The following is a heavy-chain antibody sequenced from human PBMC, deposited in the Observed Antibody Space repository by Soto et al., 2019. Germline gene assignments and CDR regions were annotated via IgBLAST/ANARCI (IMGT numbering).Heavy chain of an antibody. CDR1: GFTFSSYG. CDR2: IWYDGSNK. Sequence: ESGGGVVQPGRSLRLSCAASGFTFSSYGMHWVRQAPGKGLEWVAVIWYDGSNKYYADSVKGRFTISRDNSKNTLYLQMNSLRAEDTAVYYCARDRGSGWYYAFDIWGQGTMVTVSS. D-gene: IGHD6-19*01. CDR3: ARDRGSGWYYAFDI. V-gene: IGHV3-33*01. J-gene: IGHJ3*02.